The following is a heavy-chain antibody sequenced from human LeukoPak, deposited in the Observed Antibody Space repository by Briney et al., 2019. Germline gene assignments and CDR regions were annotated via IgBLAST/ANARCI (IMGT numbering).Heavy chain of an antibody. CDR2: FYPGDSDT. CDR3: ARAPTSVSNPYFFDS. D-gene: IGHD4-17*01. Sequence: GESLKISCQGSGYNFNTYLIGLVRQMAGKRVEYMGIFYPGDSDTRDSPSFRGQVTISFDKSIRIAYLHWTSLKASDTAMYYCARAPTSVSNPYFFDSWGQGTLVTVSS. V-gene: IGHV5-51*01. CDR1: GYNFNTYL. J-gene: IGHJ4*02.